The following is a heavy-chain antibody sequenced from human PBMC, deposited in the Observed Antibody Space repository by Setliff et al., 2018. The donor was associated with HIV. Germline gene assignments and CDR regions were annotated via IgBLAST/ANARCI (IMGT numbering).Heavy chain of an antibody. D-gene: IGHD2-21*02. J-gene: IGHJ1*01. CDR2: IYRSGST. Sequence: LSLTCGISDYSITSGYYWGWIRQPPGEGLEWIGSIYRSGSTYDNPSLKSRVTISFDTSKNQFSLILTSVTAADTAVYYCATQGLTVPIPGGYFQHWGPGILVTVSS. CDR1: DYSITSGYY. CDR3: ATQGLTVPIPGGYFQH. V-gene: IGHV4-38-2*01.